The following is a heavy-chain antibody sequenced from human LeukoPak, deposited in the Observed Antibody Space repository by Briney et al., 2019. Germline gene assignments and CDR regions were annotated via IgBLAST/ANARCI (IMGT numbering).Heavy chain of an antibody. CDR2: IDHTGTT. Sequence: PSETLSLTCTVSHYSISSGFYWGWIRQSPGRGLEWIGAIDHTGTTYYNPSLKSRVTISVDTSKIQFSLNVNSLTAADTAIYYSARLSYGYDPYYFNCWGQGTLVTVAS. D-gene: IGHD5-12*01. V-gene: IGHV4-38-2*02. CDR3: ARLSYGYDPYYFNC. CDR1: HYSISSGFY. J-gene: IGHJ4*02.